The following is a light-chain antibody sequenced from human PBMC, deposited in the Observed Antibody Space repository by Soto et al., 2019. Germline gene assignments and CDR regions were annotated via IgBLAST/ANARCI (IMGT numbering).Light chain of an antibody. CDR1: QETSNQ. CDR3: QQYHNCPVT. V-gene: IGKV1-16*02. CDR2: DAS. Sequence: DIQMTQSPSSLSASVGDRVTITCRASQETSNQLAWFQQKPGKPPKSLIYDASTLQSGVQSKFSGMGSGTDFTLTISSLQPEDFATCYCQQYHNCPVTFAGGTKVEIK. J-gene: IGKJ4*01.